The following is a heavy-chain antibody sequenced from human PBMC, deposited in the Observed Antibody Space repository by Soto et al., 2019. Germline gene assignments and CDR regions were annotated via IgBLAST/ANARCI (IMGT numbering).Heavy chain of an antibody. CDR2: ISGSDDST. J-gene: IGHJ6*01. CDR3: LIDWTGDTCPCMDV. V-gene: IGHV3-23*01. D-gene: IGHD2-8*02. CDR1: GFTFNNYA. Sequence: EVQLLESGGGLVQPGGSLRLSCAASGFTFNNYAMTWVRQAPGKGLEWVSTISGSDDSTYYADSVKGRLTISRDNSKNALYLQMSSLRAEDTALYYCLIDWTGDTCPCMDVWGQGTPVTVSS.